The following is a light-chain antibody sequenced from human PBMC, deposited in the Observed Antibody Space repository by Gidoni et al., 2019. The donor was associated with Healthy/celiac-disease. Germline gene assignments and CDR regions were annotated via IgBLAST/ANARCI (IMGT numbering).Light chain of an antibody. J-gene: IGKJ3*01. CDR2: DAS. CDR1: QDISNY. V-gene: IGKV1-33*01. Sequence: DIQMTQSPSSLSASVGARVTITCQASQDISNYLNWYQQKPGKAPKLLIYDASNLETGVPSRLSGSGSGTDFTFTISSLHPEDIATYYCQQYDNPLFTFGPGTKVDIK. CDR3: QQYDNPLFT.